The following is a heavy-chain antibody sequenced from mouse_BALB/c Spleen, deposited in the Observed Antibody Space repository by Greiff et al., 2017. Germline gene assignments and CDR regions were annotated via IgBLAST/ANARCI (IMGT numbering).Heavy chain of an antibody. CDR2: ISSGSSTI. CDR1: GFTFSSFG. V-gene: IGHV5-17*02. J-gene: IGHJ2*01. Sequence: EVQVVESGGGLVQPGGSRKLSCAASGFTFSSFGMHWVRQAPEKGLEWVAYISSGSSTIYYADTVKGRFTISRDNPKNTLFLQMTSLRSEDTAMYYCARSEDYGNYYFDYWGQGTTLTVSS. D-gene: IGHD2-1*01. CDR3: ARSEDYGNYYFDY.